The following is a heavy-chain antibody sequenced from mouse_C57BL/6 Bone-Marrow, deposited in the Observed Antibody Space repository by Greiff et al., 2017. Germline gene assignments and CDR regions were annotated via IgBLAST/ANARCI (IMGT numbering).Heavy chain of an antibody. D-gene: IGHD1-1*01. Sequence: EVKLQESGPGLVKPSQTVFLTCTVTGISITTGNYRWSWIRQFPGNKLEWIGYIYYSGTITYNPSLTSRTTITRDTPKNQFFLEMNSLTAEDTATYYCARERDYYGSSYWYFDVWGTGTTVTVSS. V-gene: IGHV3-5*01. J-gene: IGHJ1*03. CDR3: ARERDYYGSSYWYFDV. CDR1: GISITTGNYR. CDR2: IYYSGTI.